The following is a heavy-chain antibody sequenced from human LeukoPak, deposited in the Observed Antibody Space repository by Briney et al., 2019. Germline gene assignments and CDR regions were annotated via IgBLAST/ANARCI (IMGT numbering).Heavy chain of an antibody. CDR1: GGSISSGGYY. CDR3: ARATRPDCSGGSCYRTTHWFDP. Sequence: SETLSLTCTVSGGSISSGGYYWSWLRQHPGKGLEWIGYIYYSGSTYYNPSLNSRVTISVDTSKNQFSLKLSSVTAADTAVYYCARATRPDCSGGSCYRTTHWFDPWGQGTLVTVSS. D-gene: IGHD2-15*01. CDR2: IYYSGST. V-gene: IGHV4-31*03. J-gene: IGHJ5*02.